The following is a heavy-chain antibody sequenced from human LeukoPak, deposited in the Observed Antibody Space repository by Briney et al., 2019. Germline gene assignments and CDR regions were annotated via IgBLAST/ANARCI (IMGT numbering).Heavy chain of an antibody. D-gene: IGHD3-16*01. J-gene: IGHJ6*03. CDR1: GVSFSGYY. Sequence: SETLSLTCAVYGVSFSGYYWSWIRQPPGKGLEWIGEINHSGSTNYNPSLKSRVTISVDTSKNQFSLKLSSVTAADTAVYYCARGAALRLYYYYMDVWGKGTTVTVSS. CDR3: ARGAALRLYYYYMDV. CDR2: INHSGST. V-gene: IGHV4-34*01.